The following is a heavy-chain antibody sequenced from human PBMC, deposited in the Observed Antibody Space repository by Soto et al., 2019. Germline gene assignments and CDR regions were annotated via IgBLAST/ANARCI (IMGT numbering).Heavy chain of an antibody. CDR2: IYYSGST. V-gene: IGHV4-61*08. CDR3: AREQLAPRGYYFDY. J-gene: IGHJ4*02. CDR1: GGSISSGGYY. Sequence: SVTLSLTCTVSGGSISSGGYYWSWIRPHPGKGLEWIGYIYYSGSTNYNPSLKSRVTISVDTSKNQFSLKLSSVTAADTAVYYCAREQLAPRGYYFDYWGQGTLVTVSS. D-gene: IGHD6-13*01.